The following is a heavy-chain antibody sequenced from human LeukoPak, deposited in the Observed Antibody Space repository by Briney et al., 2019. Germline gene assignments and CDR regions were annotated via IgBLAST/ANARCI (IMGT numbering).Heavy chain of an antibody. CDR3: ARGPPNWGMVGY. D-gene: IGHD7-27*01. Sequence: ASVKVYCKASGYTFTGFDFNWVRQATGQGLEWMGWMKSNNGHTGYAQKFQGRVTMTRDTSISTAYMELSSLTFEDTAVYYCARGPPNWGMVGYWGQGTLVTVSS. CDR1: GYTFTGFD. CDR2: MKSNNGHT. V-gene: IGHV1-8*01. J-gene: IGHJ4*02.